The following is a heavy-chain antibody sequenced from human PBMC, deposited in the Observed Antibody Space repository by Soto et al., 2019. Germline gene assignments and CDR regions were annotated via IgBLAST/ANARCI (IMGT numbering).Heavy chain of an antibody. CDR2: ISYDGSNK. V-gene: IGHV3-30*18. CDR1: GFTFSSYG. J-gene: IGHJ6*02. Sequence: VGSLRLSCAASGFTFSSYGMHWVRQAPGKGLEWVAVISYDGSNKYYADSVKGRFTISRDNSKNTLYLQMNSLRAEDTAVYYCAKDQDSSSPDYYYYYGMDVWGQGTTVTVSS. CDR3: AKDQDSSSPDYYYYYGMDV. D-gene: IGHD6-6*01.